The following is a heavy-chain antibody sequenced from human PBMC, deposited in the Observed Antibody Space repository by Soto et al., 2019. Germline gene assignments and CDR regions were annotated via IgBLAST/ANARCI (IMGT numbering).Heavy chain of an antibody. CDR1: GFTFSTYA. Sequence: GGSLRLSCAASGFTFSTYAMSWVRQAPGKGLEWVSAISAGGGSTYYADSVKGRFTISRDNSMNALYLQMSSLRIEDTAVYYCAHPRGYGVFDAYDIWGQGTMVTV. D-gene: IGHD4-17*01. CDR2: ISAGGGST. CDR3: AHPRGYGVFDAYDI. V-gene: IGHV3-23*01. J-gene: IGHJ3*02.